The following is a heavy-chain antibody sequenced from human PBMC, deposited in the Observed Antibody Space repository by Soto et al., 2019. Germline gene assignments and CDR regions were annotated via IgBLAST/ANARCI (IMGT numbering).Heavy chain of an antibody. CDR2: ISWNSGNI. D-gene: IGHD1-1*01. CDR3: AREGLSYNWNDVADY. J-gene: IGHJ4*02. V-gene: IGHV3-9*01. Sequence: HPGGSLRLSCAASGFTFDDYAMYWVRQVLGKGLEWVSSISWNSGNIGYADSVKGRFTTSRDNAKNSLYLQMNSLRAEDTAVYYCAREGLSYNWNDVADYWGQGALVTVSS. CDR1: GFTFDDYA.